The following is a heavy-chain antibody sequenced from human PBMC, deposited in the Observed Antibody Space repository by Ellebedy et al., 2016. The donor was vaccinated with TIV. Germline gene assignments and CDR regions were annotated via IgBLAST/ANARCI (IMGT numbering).Heavy chain of an antibody. J-gene: IGHJ3*01. CDR3: ARDNYYDPLDV. V-gene: IGHV3-48*01. CDR1: GCTFSSYW. CDR2: VSGSRKTK. Sequence: GESLKISCAASGCTFSSYWMHWVRQAPGKGLEWVSSVSGSRKTKYYADSVKCRFTISRHNAQNSLYLQMNSLRADDTAVYYCARDNYYDPLDVWGQGTMVTVSS. D-gene: IGHD3-22*01.